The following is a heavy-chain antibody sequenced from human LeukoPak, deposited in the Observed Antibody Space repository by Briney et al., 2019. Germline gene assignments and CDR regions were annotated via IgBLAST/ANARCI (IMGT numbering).Heavy chain of an antibody. CDR2: MNPNGGNT. V-gene: IGHV1-8*01. CDR1: GYTFTSYD. D-gene: IGHD4-11*01. CDR3: ARRSYSNHYYYYYYMDV. J-gene: IGHJ6*03. Sequence: ASVKVSCKASGYTFTSYDINWVRQATGQGLEWMGWMNPNGGNTGYAQKFQGRVTMTRNTSISTAYMELSSLRSEDTAVYYCARRSYSNHYYYYYYMDVWGKGTTVTVSS.